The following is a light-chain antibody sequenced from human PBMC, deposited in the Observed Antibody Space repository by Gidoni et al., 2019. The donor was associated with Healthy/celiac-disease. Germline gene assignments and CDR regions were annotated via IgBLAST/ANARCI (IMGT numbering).Light chain of an antibody. CDR1: QSVSSN. CDR3: QQYYSWRGT. CDR2: GAS. V-gene: IGKV3-15*01. Sequence: ILLTHSPATLSVSPGERATLSCRASQSVSSNLAWYQQKTGHAPRLLIYGASTRATGSPARFSGSGSGTEFTLTISSLQSEDFAVYYCQQYYSWRGTFGQGTKVEIK. J-gene: IGKJ1*01.